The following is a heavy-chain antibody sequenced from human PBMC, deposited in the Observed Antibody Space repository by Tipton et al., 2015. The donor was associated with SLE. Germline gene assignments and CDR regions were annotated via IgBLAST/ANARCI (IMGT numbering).Heavy chain of an antibody. CDR1: GFTFTNSW. Sequence: SLRLSCAASGFTFTNSWMHWVRHAPGKGLVWVSRISDGSSTTYADSVKGRFTISRDNAKNSLYLQMNSLRAEDTAVYYCARGSEHTLHWGQGTLGTVSS. CDR2: ISDGSST. D-gene: IGHD1/OR15-1a*01. V-gene: IGHV3-74*03. CDR3: ARGSEHTLH. J-gene: IGHJ4*02.